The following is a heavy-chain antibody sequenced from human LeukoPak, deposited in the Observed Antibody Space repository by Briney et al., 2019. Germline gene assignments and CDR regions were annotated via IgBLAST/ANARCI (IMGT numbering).Heavy chain of an antibody. J-gene: IGHJ4*02. CDR3: AGEGYSYGLDY. Sequence: GGSLRLSCAASGFTFSSYAMHWVRQAPGKGLEWVAVISYDGSNKYYADSVKGRFTISRDNSKNTLYLQMNSLRAEDAAVYYCAGEGYSYGLDYWGQGTLVTVSS. CDR2: ISYDGSNK. V-gene: IGHV3-30-3*01. CDR1: GFTFSSYA. D-gene: IGHD5-18*01.